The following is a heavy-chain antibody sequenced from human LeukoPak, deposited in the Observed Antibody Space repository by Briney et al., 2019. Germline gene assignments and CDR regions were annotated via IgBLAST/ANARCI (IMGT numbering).Heavy chain of an antibody. CDR1: GYSFTSYW. Sequence: GESLKISCKGSGYSFTSYWIGWVRQMPGKGLEWMGTIYPGDSDTRYSPSFQGQVTISADKSISTAYLQWSSLKASDTAMYYCARLSCSGGSCYRGYSYYYYGMDVWGQGTTVTVSS. CDR2: IYPGDSDT. CDR3: ARLSCSGGSCYRGYSYYYYGMDV. J-gene: IGHJ6*02. V-gene: IGHV5-51*01. D-gene: IGHD2-15*01.